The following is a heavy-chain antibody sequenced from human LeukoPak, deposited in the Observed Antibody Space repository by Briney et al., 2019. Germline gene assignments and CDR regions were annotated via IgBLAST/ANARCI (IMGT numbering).Heavy chain of an antibody. CDR2: IYCSGST. CDR1: GGSISSHY. CDR3: ARWSAVADHFDY. Sequence: SETLSLTCTVSGGSISSHYWSWIRQPPGKGLEWIGYIYCSGSTNYNPSLKSRVTISVDMSKNQFSLKLSSVTAADTAVYYCARWSAVADHFDYWGQGTLVTVSS. J-gene: IGHJ4*02. V-gene: IGHV4-59*11. D-gene: IGHD6-19*01.